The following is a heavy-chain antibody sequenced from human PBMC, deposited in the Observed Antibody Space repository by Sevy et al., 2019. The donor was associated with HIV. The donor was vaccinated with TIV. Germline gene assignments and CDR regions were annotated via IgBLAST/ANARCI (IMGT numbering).Heavy chain of an antibody. V-gene: IGHV4-38-2*02. Sequence: SETLSLTCTVSGFSISSDYYWGWIRQPPGKGLEWSGSIYDGGSTYYNPSLKSRVTISIDTSKNHFSLKLSSVTAADTAVYYCARDYYGSGSYYEFVYWGQGTLVTVSS. CDR3: ARDYYGSGSYYEFVY. CDR2: IYDGGST. CDR1: GFSISSDYY. J-gene: IGHJ4*02. D-gene: IGHD3-10*01.